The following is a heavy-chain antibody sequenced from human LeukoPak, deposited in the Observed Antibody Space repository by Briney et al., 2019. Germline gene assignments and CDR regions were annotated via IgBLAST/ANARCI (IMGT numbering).Heavy chain of an antibody. Sequence: GVTLTLNCAACRFTLCRYDVLWLPGAPGQGLVCLLDFSCYEGSTQHTLCVKAIYTIYRDNSKHTVYLKMRSLRAEDMAVYYCARDRTAVAGPIDYWGQGTLVTVSS. CDR3: ARDRTAVAGPIDY. CDR2: FSCYEGST. V-gene: IGHV3-64*01. J-gene: IGHJ4*02. CDR1: RFTLCRYD. D-gene: IGHD6-19*01.